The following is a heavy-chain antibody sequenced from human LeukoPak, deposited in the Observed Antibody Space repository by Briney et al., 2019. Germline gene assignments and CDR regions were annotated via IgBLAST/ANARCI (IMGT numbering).Heavy chain of an antibody. CDR1: GFTFSSYS. CDR3: ARDQHGGNSGSDY. V-gene: IGHV3-21*01. CDR2: ISSSSSYI. Sequence: GGSLRLSCAASGFTFSSYSMNWVRQAPGKGLEWVSSISSSSSYIYYADSVKGRFTISRDNAKNSLYLQMNSLRAEDTAVYYCARDQHGGNSGSDYWGQGTLVTVSS. D-gene: IGHD4-23*01. J-gene: IGHJ4*02.